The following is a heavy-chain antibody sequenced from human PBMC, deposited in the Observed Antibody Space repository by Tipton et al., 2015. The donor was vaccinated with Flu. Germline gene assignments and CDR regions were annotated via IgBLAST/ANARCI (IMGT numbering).Heavy chain of an antibody. Sequence: SLRLSCAASGFTFDDYAMHWVRQAPGKGLEWVSGISWNSGSIGYADSVKGRFTISRDNAKNSLYLQMNSLRAEDTALYYCAKGWSGSYFGWYFDLWGRGTLVTVSS. J-gene: IGHJ2*01. CDR1: GFTFDDYA. CDR3: AKGWSGSYFGWYFDL. V-gene: IGHV3-9*01. CDR2: ISWNSGSI. D-gene: IGHD1-26*01.